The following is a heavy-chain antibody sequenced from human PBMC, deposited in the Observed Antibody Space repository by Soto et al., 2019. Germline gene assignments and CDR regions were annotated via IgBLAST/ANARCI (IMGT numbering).Heavy chain of an antibody. V-gene: IGHV1-18*01. CDR3: ARAGTTYYYDSSGYYRNWFDP. CDR1: GYTFTSYG. Sequence: ASVKVSCKASGYTFTSYGISWVRQAPGQGLERMGWISAYSGNTNYAQKLQGRVTMTTDTSTSTAYMELRSLRSDDTAVYYCARAGTTYYYDSSGYYRNWFDPWGQGTLVTVSS. J-gene: IGHJ5*02. CDR2: ISAYSGNT. D-gene: IGHD3-22*01.